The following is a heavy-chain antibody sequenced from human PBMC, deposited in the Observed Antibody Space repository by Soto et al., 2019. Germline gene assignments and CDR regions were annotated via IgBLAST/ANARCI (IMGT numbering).Heavy chain of an antibody. CDR2: ISGSGGST. D-gene: IGHD3-9*01. V-gene: IGHV3-23*01. Sequence: GGSLRLSCVASGLTINTYSMMWVRQAPGKGLEWVSAISGSGGSTYYADSVKGRFTISRDNSKNTLYLQMNSLRAEDTAVYYCAKDGPWYYDILTGYYMGWFDPWGQGTLVTVSS. J-gene: IGHJ5*02. CDR1: GLTINTYS. CDR3: AKDGPWYYDILTGYYMGWFDP.